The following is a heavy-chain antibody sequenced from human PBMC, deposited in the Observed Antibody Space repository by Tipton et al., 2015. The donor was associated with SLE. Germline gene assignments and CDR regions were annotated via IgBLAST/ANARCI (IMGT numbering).Heavy chain of an antibody. CDR2: IYYSGTT. D-gene: IGHD6-19*01. CDR1: GGSMTSTRYY. CDR3: AGTPWLVRFEY. Sequence: TLSLTCAVSGGSMTSTRYYWGWIRQSPGKGLEWLGSIYYSGTTYYKPSLKSRVTISVDTSKNQISLKLRSVTAADTAVYYCAGTPWLVRFEYWGQGTLVNVSP. V-gene: IGHV4-39*01. J-gene: IGHJ4*02.